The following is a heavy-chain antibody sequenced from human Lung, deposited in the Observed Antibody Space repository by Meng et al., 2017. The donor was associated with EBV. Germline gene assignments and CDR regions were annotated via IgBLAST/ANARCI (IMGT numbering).Heavy chain of an antibody. CDR2: IYHSGST. J-gene: IGHJ4*02. CDR3: ARDGGDDYGDYGRTSYFDY. D-gene: IGHD4-17*01. Sequence: GPLLWQLSGTRSLPGAVSGGSISSSNWWSWVRQPPGKGLEWIGEIYHSGSTNYNPSLKSRVTISVDKSKNQFSLKLSSVTAADTAVYYCARDGGDDYGDYGRTSYFDYWGQGTLVTVSS. CDR1: GGSISSSNW. V-gene: IGHV4-4*02.